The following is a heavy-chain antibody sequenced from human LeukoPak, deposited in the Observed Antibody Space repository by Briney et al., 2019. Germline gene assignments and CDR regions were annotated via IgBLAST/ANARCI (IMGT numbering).Heavy chain of an antibody. CDR3: ARCFPGGGWYEDY. CDR1: GYTFTNYY. CDR2: INPSGGST. V-gene: IGHV1-46*01. D-gene: IGHD6-19*01. Sequence: ASVKVSCKASGYTFTNYYMHWVRQAPGQGLEWMGIINPSGGSTSYAQKFQGRLIMTRDTSTSTAYMELRSLRSDDTAVYYCARCFPGGGWYEDYWGQGTLVTVSS. J-gene: IGHJ4*02.